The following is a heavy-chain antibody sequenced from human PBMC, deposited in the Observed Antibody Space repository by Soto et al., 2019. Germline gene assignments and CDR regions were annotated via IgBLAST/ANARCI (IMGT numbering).Heavy chain of an antibody. CDR3: AKYRGPSSGAEGFDF. J-gene: IGHJ4*02. CDR1: GFTFNSYA. D-gene: IGHD6-6*01. Sequence: GGSLRLSCAASGFTFNSYAMTWVRQAPGKGLEWVSSISGSGDVTFYAASVKGRFTISRDNSKITFFLQLNSLRAEDTGLYYCAKYRGPSSGAEGFDFWGQGAVVSDSS. CDR2: ISGSGDVT. V-gene: IGHV3-23*01.